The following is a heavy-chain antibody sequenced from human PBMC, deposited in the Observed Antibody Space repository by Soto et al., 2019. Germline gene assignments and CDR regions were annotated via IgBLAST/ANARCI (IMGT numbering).Heavy chain of an antibody. CDR2: ISYDGSNK. V-gene: IGHV3-30*18. J-gene: IGHJ3*02. D-gene: IGHD3-3*01. CDR1: GFTFSSYG. Sequence: GGSLRLSCAASGFTFSSYGMHWVRQAQGKGLEWVAVISYDGSNKYYADSVKGRFTISRDNSKNTLYLQMNSLRAEDTAVYYCAKPLAGITIFGVVPWAFDIWGQGTMVTVSS. CDR3: AKPLAGITIFGVVPWAFDI.